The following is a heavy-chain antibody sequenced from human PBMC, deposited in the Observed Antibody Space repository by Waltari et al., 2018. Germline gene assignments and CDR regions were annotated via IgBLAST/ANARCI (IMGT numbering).Heavy chain of an antibody. CDR3: AKCGSSGWYGRIDY. CDR2: ISGRVDST. Sequence: EVQVLESGGGLVQPGGSLRLSCAASGFTFSSYAMSWVRQAPGKGLEWVSVISGRVDSTHYADSVKGRFTISRDNSKNTLYLQMNSLRAEDTAVYYCAKCGSSGWYGRIDYWGQGTLVTVSS. CDR1: GFTFSSYA. J-gene: IGHJ4*02. D-gene: IGHD6-19*01. V-gene: IGHV3-23*01.